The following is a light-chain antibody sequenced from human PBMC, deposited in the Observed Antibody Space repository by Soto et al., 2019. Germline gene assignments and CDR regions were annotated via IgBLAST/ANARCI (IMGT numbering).Light chain of an antibody. CDR1: QSVSSNY. V-gene: IGKV3-20*01. J-gene: IGKJ1*01. CDR3: QQYDGAPPT. Sequence: EIVLTQSPGTLSLFPGERATLSCRASQSVSSNYLAWYQQKPGQAPRLLIYGASSRSTDIPHRFSGSGSGTEFSLTTTRREEEEYAVYYYQQYDGAPPTFGQGTKVEIK. CDR2: GAS.